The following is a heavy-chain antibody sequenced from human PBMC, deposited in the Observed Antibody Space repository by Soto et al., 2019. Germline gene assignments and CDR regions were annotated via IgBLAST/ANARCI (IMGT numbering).Heavy chain of an antibody. CDR3: ARDDEGGRDCGVGY. CDR1: GFTFSSYV. D-gene: IGHD2-21*01. V-gene: IGHV3-30-3*01. CDR2: ISRDGSKT. Sequence: QVQLVESGGGVVQPGRSLTLSCAASGFTFSSYVIHWVRQTPDKGLEWVAFISRDGSKTYYADSVKGRFTISRDNPKNTLYLAMNSLRAEDTAVSYCARDDEGGRDCGVGYWGQGPLVTVSS. J-gene: IGHJ4*02.